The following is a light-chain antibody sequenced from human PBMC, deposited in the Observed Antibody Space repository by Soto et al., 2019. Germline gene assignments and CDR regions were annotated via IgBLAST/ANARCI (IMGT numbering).Light chain of an antibody. CDR2: LNSDGSH. CDR3: QTLGTDIPV. Sequence: QPVLTQSPSVSASLGASVKLTCTLSSGHSSYAIAWHQQQPERGPRFLLKLNSDGSHNKGDGIPDRFSGSSSGAERFLTISSLQSEDEAEYYCQTLGTDIPVFGTGTKVTVL. CDR1: SGHSSYA. V-gene: IGLV4-69*01. J-gene: IGLJ1*01.